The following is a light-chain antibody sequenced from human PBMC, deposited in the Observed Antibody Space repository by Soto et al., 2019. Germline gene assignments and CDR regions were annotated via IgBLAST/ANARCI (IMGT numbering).Light chain of an antibody. CDR2: EVN. CDR3: TSYAGGNNV. Sequence: QSALTQPPSASGSPGQSVTISCTGTSSDVGGYNYVSWYQQNPGKVPKLMIYEVNKRPSGVPDRFSGSKSGNTASLTVSGLQAEDEAEYYCTSYAGGNNVFGTGTKLTVL. CDR1: SSDVGGYNY. V-gene: IGLV2-8*01. J-gene: IGLJ1*01.